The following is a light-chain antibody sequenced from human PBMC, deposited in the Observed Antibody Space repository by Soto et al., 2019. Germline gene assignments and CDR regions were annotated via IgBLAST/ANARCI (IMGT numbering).Light chain of an antibody. V-gene: IGLV2-23*01. CDR1: SSDVGSYNL. CDR3: CSYAGSNHWV. CDR2: EGS. Sequence: QSALTQPASVSGSPGQSITISCTGTSSDVGSYNLVSWYQQHPGKAPKLMIYEGSKRPSGVSNRFSGSKSGNTASLTISGLQAEDEADYYCCSYAGSNHWVFGGGTKLTVL. J-gene: IGLJ3*02.